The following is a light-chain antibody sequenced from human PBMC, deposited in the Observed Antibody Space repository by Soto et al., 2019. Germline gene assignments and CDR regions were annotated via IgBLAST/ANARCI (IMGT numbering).Light chain of an antibody. J-gene: IGLJ1*01. CDR1: SSDVGGYNY. CDR3: SSYAGSNNYV. Sequence: QSVLTQPPSASGSPGQSVTISCTGTSSDVGGYNYVSWYQQHPGKAPELMIYEVSKQPSGVPDRFSGSKSGNTASLTVSGLQAEDEADYYCSSYAGSNNYVFGTGTKLTVL. CDR2: EVS. V-gene: IGLV2-8*01.